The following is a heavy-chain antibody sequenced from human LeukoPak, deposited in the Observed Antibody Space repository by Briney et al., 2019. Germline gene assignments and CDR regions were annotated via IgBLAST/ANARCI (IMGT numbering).Heavy chain of an antibody. J-gene: IGHJ4*02. CDR1: GFTFGDYA. CDR3: TRDQTPYY. V-gene: IGHV3-49*04. CDR2: IRSKTYGGTP. Sequence: GGSLRLPCTASGFTFGDYALTWVRQAPGKGLEWVGFIRSKTYGGTPEYAASVQGRFTISRDDSKGIAYLQMNSLKTEDTAVYYCTRDQTPYYWGQGTLVTVSS.